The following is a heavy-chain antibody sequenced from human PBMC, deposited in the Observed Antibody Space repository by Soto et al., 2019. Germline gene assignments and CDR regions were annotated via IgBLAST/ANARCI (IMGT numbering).Heavy chain of an antibody. J-gene: IGHJ4*02. CDR2: ISGSGGST. V-gene: IGHV3-23*01. CDR1: GFTFSSYA. D-gene: IGHD1-1*01. Sequence: GGSLRLSCAASGFTFSSYAMSWVRQAPGKGLEWVSAISGSGGSTYYADSVKGRFTISRDNSKNTLYLQMNSLRAEDTAVYYCAKDWEGELEQLLYYFDYWGQGTLVTVSS. CDR3: AKDWEGELEQLLYYFDY.